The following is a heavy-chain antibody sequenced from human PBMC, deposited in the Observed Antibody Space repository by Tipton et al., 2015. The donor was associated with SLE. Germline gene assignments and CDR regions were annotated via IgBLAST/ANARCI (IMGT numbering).Heavy chain of an antibody. D-gene: IGHD3-9*01. Sequence: TLSLTCAVSGASFSGYYWSYVSQPPGKEPEWIGDINHSGTANYNPPLKVRVTISVDTPKSQVSLRLNSEAAADTAVYYCARAQFWIPYSSDVTDYHKAGHAFDIWGQGTAVTVSS. CDR2: INHSGTA. J-gene: IGHJ3*02. CDR1: GASFSGYY. V-gene: IGHV4-34*01. CDR3: ARAQFWIPYSSDVTDYHKAGHAFDI.